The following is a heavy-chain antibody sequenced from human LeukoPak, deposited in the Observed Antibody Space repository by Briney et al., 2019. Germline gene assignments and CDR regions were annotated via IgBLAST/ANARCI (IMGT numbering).Heavy chain of an antibody. CDR3: AKGPRFRDLVVYYFDY. V-gene: IGHV3-23*01. D-gene: IGHD3-10*01. CDR1: GFTFSSYA. CDR2: ISGSGGST. J-gene: IGHJ4*02. Sequence: PGGSLRLSCAASGFTFSSYAMSWVRQAPGKGLEWVSAISGSGGSTYYADSVKGRFTISRDNSKNTLYLQMNSLRTEDTAVYYCAKGPRFRDLVVYYFDYWGQGTLVTVSS.